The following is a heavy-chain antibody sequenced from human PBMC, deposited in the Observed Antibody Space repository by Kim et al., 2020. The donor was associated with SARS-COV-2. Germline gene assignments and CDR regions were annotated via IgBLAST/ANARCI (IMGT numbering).Heavy chain of an antibody. J-gene: IGHJ4*02. D-gene: IGHD6-19*01. CDR2: INTNTGNP. V-gene: IGHV7-4-1*02. CDR1: GYTFTSYA. CDR3: ARGVSFLAVAGIHDY. Sequence: ASVKVSCKASGYTFTSYAMNWVRQAPGQGLEWMGWINTNTGNPTYAQGFTGRFVFSLDTSVSTAYLQISSLKAEDTAVYYCARGVSFLAVAGIHDYWGQGTLVTVSS.